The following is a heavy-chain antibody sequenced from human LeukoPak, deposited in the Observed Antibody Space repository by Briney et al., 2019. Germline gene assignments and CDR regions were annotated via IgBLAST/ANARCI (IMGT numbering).Heavy chain of an antibody. V-gene: IGHV1-2*02. CDR3: ARGRVLLWFGESGPYYMDV. CDR1: GYTFTGYY. J-gene: IGHJ6*03. Sequence: ASVKVSCKASGYTFTGYYMHWVRQAPGQGLEWMGWINPSSGGTNYAQKFQGRVTMTRDTSISTAYMELSRLRSDDTAVYYCARGRVLLWFGESGPYYMDVWGKGTTVTVSS. CDR2: INPSSGGT. D-gene: IGHD3-10*01.